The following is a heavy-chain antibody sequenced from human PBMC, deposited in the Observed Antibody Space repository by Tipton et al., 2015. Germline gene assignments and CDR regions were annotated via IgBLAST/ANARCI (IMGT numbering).Heavy chain of an antibody. CDR3: ARVPVFDSPRAMDV. CDR1: VDTFMHYG. V-gene: IGHV1-69*10. CDR2: LMPVHPSL. Sequence: QLVQSGPEVKKPGSSVKVSCKASVDTFMHYGVAWVRQVPGQGLEWMGALMPVHPSLTYLPRFLDRLTIWANESAGTAYMELSSLISEDTGDYYCARVPVFDSPRAMDVWGQGTTVTVSS. D-gene: IGHD3-9*01. J-gene: IGHJ6*01.